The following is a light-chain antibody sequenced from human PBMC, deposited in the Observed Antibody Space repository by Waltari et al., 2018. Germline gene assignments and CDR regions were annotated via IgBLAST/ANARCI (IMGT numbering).Light chain of an antibody. CDR1: SSDVGGYNS. V-gene: IGLV2-14*01. CDR3: NSYTSSSTLWV. J-gene: IGLJ3*02. Sequence: QSALTQPASVSGSPGQSITIPCTGTSSDVGGYNSVSWYQQHPGKAPKLMIYDVTKRHSGVSARFSGSKSGNTASLTISGLQAEDEADYYCNSYTSSSTLWVFGGGTKLTVL. CDR2: DVT.